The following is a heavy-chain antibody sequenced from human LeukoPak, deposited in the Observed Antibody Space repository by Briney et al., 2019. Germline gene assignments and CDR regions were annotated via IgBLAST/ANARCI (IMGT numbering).Heavy chain of an antibody. V-gene: IGHV4-59*11. CDR2: VHHSGST. D-gene: IGHD3-22*01. CDR3: ARGYYDNSGYSNPFDY. J-gene: IGHJ4*02. Sequence: SETLSPTCTVSGGSISSLYWSWLRQPPGKGLEWIGYVHHSGSTNYNPSLKSRVTISIDTSKNQFSLKLSPVTAADTAVYYCARGYYDNSGYSNPFDYWGQGTLVTVSS. CDR1: GGSISSLY.